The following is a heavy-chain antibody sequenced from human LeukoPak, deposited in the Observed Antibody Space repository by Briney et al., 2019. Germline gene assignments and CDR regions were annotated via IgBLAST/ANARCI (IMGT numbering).Heavy chain of an antibody. CDR2: ISYDGSNK. J-gene: IGHJ4*02. V-gene: IGHV3-30*18. D-gene: IGHD3-10*01. CDR3: AKHGSGSYYNGLNFDY. CDR1: GFTFSSYG. Sequence: GGSLRLSCAASGFTFSSYGMHWVRQAPGKGLEWVAVISYDGSNKYYADSVKGRFTISRDNSKNTLYLQMNSLRAGDTAVYYCAKHGSGSYYNGLNFDYWGQGTLVTVSS.